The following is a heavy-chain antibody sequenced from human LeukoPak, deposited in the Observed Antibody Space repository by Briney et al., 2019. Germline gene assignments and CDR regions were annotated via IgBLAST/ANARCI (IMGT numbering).Heavy chain of an antibody. J-gene: IGHJ4*02. CDR3: ASDYGGAIDY. D-gene: IGHD4-23*01. CDR2: ISSSSSYI. Sequence: PGGSLRLSCAASGFTFSSYFMNWVRQAPGKGLEWVSSISSSSSYIYYADSVKGRSTISRDNAKNSLYLQMNSLRAEDTAVYYCASDYGGAIDYWGQGTLVTVSS. CDR1: GFTFSSYF. V-gene: IGHV3-21*01.